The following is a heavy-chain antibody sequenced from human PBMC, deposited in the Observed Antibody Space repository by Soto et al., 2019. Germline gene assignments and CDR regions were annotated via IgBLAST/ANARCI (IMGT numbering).Heavy chain of an antibody. CDR1: GFTFGSSW. CDR2: IDSDGSST. J-gene: IGHJ6*02. Sequence: EVQLVESGGGLVQPGGSLRVPFAASGFTFGSSWRNWVLQAPGKGLVWVSRIDSDGSSTTYADSVKGRFTTSRDNAKNTLYLQMSSLRVEDTAVYYCARGRPYGMDVWGQGTTVTVSS. V-gene: IGHV3-74*01. CDR3: ARGRPYGMDV.